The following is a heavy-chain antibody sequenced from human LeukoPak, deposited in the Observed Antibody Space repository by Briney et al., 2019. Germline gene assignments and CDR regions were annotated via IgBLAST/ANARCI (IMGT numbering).Heavy chain of an antibody. CDR2: IYSGGST. CDR1: GFTVSSNY. J-gene: IGHJ6*02. V-gene: IGHV3-53*01. CDR3: AGAPFYYYYYGMDV. Sequence: GGSLRLSCAASGFTVSSNYMSWVRQATGKGLEWVSVIYSGGSTYYADSVKGRFTISRDNSKNTLYLQMNSLRAEDTAVYYCAGAPFYYYYYGMDVWGQGTTVTVSS.